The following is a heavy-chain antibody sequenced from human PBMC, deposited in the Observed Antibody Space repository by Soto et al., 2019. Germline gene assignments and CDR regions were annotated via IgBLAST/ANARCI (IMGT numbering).Heavy chain of an antibody. D-gene: IGHD2-2*03. Sequence: SVKVSCKASGGTFSSYAISWVRQAPGQGLEWMGGITPIFGTANYAQKFQGRVTITADKSTSTAYMELSSLRSEDTAVYYCARAALDIVVVPAAPGPFDYWGQGTLVTVSS. V-gene: IGHV1-69*06. CDR3: ARAALDIVVVPAAPGPFDY. CDR1: GGTFSSYA. J-gene: IGHJ4*02. CDR2: ITPIFGTA.